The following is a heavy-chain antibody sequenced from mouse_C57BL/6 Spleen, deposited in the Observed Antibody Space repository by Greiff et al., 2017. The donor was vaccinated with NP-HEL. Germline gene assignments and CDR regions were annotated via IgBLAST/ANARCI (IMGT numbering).Heavy chain of an antibody. CDR2: INPNNGGT. CDR3: AREYYGGYAMDY. Sequence: EVQLQESGPELVKPGASVKMSCKASGYTFTDYNMHWVKQSHGKSLEWIGYINPNNGGTSYNQKFKGKATLTVNKSSSTAYMELRSLTSEDSAVYYCAREYYGGYAMDYWGQGTSVTVSS. V-gene: IGHV1-22*01. CDR1: GYTFTDYN. J-gene: IGHJ4*01. D-gene: IGHD1-1*01.